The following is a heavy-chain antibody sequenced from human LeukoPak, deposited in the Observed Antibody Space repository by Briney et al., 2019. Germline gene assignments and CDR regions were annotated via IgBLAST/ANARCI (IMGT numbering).Heavy chain of an antibody. CDR1: GGTFSSYA. CDR3: ARRVIASRSDYFDS. V-gene: IGHV1-69*06. D-gene: IGHD6-6*01. CDR2: IIPIFGPP. J-gene: IGHJ4*02. Sequence: ASVKVSCKASGGTFSSYAISWVRQAPGQGLEWMGGIIPIFGPPDYAQNFQDRLTISADKSTSTAYMELSSLRFEDTAIYYCARRVIASRSDYFDSWGQGTLVTVSS.